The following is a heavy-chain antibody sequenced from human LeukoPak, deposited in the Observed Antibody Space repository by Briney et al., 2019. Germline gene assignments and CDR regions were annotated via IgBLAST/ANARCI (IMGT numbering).Heavy chain of an antibody. V-gene: IGHV4-61*02. D-gene: IGHD1-26*01. J-gene: IGHJ4*02. CDR3: ASLYSGSYSFDY. CDR1: GGSISSGTYY. CDR2: IYTSRTT. Sequence: SETLSLTCTVSGGSISSGTYYWSWLRPPAGKGLEWIGRIYTSRTTNYNPSLESRVTISVDTSKNQFSLKLSSVTAADTAVYYCASLYSGSYSFDYWGQGTLVTVSS.